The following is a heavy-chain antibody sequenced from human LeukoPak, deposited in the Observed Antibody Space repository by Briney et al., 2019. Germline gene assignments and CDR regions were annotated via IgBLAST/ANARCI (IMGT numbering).Heavy chain of an antibody. D-gene: IGHD3-16*01. CDR1: GFTFSNFF. Sequence: PGGSLRLSCTASGFTFSNFFMSWVRQAPGKGLEWVSCINDSGGTIYHTASVKGRFTTSRDNSKKTLYLQMNSLRAEDTGVYYCAKDGAIRGGKGCDSWGQGTLVTVSS. J-gene: IGHJ4*02. V-gene: IGHV3-23*01. CDR3: AKDGAIRGGKGCDS. CDR2: INDSGGTI.